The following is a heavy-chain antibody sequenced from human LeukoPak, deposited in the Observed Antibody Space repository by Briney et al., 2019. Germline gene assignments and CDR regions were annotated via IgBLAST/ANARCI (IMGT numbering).Heavy chain of an antibody. Sequence: ASVKVSCKASGYTFTSSGISWVRQAPGQGLEWMGWISAYNGNTNYAQKLQGRVTMTTDTSTSTAYMELRSLRSDDTAVYYCARTTPRCGGDCYFYYYYYYMDVWGKGTTVTVSS. CDR1: GYTFTSSG. J-gene: IGHJ6*03. D-gene: IGHD2-21*01. CDR3: ARTTPRCGGDCYFYYYYYYMDV. CDR2: ISAYNGNT. V-gene: IGHV1-18*01.